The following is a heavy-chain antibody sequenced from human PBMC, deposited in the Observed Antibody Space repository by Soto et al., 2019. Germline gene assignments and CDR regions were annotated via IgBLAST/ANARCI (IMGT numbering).Heavy chain of an antibody. CDR1: GYSFTSYW. CDR3: ATTGISSSPGYYYYYGMDV. J-gene: IGHJ6*02. D-gene: IGHD6-6*01. V-gene: IGHV5-10-1*01. CDR2: IDPSDSYT. Sequence: RGESLKISCKGSGYSFTSYWISWVRQMPGKGLEWMGRIDPSDSYTNYSSSFQGHVTISADKSISTAYLQWSSLKASDTAMYYCATTGISSSPGYYYYYGMDVWGQGTTVTVSS.